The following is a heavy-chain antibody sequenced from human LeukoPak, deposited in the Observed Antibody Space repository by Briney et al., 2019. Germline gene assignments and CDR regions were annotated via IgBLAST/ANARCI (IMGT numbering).Heavy chain of an antibody. J-gene: IGHJ3*02. CDR2: MNPNSGNT. Sequence: ASVKVSCKASGYTFTSYDINWVRQATGQGLEWMGWMNPNSGNTNYAQKLQGRVTMTTDTSTSTAYMELRSLRSDDTAVYYCARHRRHRVYYDSSGYYHDGFDIWGQGTMVTVSS. CDR1: GYTFTSYD. CDR3: ARHRRHRVYYDSSGYYHDGFDI. D-gene: IGHD3-22*01. V-gene: IGHV1-18*01.